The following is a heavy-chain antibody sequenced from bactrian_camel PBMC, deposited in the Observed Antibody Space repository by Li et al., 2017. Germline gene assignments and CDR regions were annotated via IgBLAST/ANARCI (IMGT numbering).Heavy chain of an antibody. J-gene: IGHJ6*01. CDR1: VSAYVAYVYA. V-gene: IGHV3S53*01. Sequence: VQLVESGGGSVPAGGSLRLTCTASVSAYVAYVYAMAWFRQAPGKEREAVAQIDSVGRTDYARSVKGRFTISKDNGKDVLYLQMNSMKPGDTAMYVCAADRTCAGPYPVDLKEYNTWGQGTQVTVSS. CDR3: AADRTCAGPYPVDLKEYNT. D-gene: IGHD6*01. CDR2: IDSVGRT.